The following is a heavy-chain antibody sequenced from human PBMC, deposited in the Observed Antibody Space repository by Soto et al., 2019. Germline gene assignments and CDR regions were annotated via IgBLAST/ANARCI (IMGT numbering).Heavy chain of an antibody. V-gene: IGHV4-59*01. CDR2: IYYSGST. CDR3: ARVAYSSSCYSGGFDY. Sequence: PSETLSLTCTVSGGSISSYYWSWIRQPPGKGLEWIGYIYYSGSTNYNPSLKSRVTISVDTSKNQFSLKLSSVTAADTAVYYCARVAYSSSCYSGGFDYWGQGTLVTVSS. CDR1: GGSISSYY. J-gene: IGHJ4*02. D-gene: IGHD6-13*01.